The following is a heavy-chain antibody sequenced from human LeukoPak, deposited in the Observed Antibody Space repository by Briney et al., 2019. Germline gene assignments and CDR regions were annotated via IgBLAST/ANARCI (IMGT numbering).Heavy chain of an antibody. J-gene: IGHJ4*02. V-gene: IGHV3-48*01. CDR2: ISSSSSTI. CDR3: ARGRPHGNDY. D-gene: IGHD4-23*01. Sequence: GGSLRLSCAASGFTFSSYSMNWVRQAPGKGLEWVSYISSSSSTIYYADSVKGRFTISRDNAKNTLYLQMNSLRVEDTAVYYCARGRPHGNDYWGQGTLVTVSS. CDR1: GFTFSSYS.